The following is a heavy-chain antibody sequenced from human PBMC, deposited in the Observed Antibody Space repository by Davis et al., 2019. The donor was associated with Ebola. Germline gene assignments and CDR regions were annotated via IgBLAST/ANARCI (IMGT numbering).Heavy chain of an antibody. Sequence: PGGSLRLSCAASGFTFSNAWMNWVRQVPGEGLVWVSRINGDGSITNYADSVKGRFTISRDNAEYTLFLQMNDLRADDTAVYYCARSSYYGSASFAFDIWGQGTMVTVSS. J-gene: IGHJ3*02. D-gene: IGHD3-10*01. CDR3: ARSSYYGSASFAFDI. CDR2: INGDGSIT. CDR1: GFTFSNAW. V-gene: IGHV3-74*01.